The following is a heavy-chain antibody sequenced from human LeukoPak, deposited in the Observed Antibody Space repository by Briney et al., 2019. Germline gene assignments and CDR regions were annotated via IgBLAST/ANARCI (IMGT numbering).Heavy chain of an antibody. CDR1: GFTFSGHW. D-gene: IGHD3-10*01. J-gene: IGHJ4*02. V-gene: IGHV3-7*01. CDR3: TRDVWFSFDY. CDR2: IKPDGSDK. Sequence: GGSLRLSCAASGFTFSGHWMSWVRQAPGKGLEWVAKIKPDGSDKYYVDSVKGRLTISRDNTKNSLYLQMDSLGADDTAVYYCTRDVWFSFDYWGQGTLVTVSS.